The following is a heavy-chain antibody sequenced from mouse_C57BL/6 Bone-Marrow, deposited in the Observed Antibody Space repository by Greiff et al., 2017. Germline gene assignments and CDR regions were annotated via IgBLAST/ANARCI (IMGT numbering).Heavy chain of an antibody. J-gene: IGHJ4*01. CDR2: IDPSDSYT. V-gene: IGHV1-69*01. D-gene: IGHD1-1*01. CDR3: ARDGTTVVADYYARDY. Sequence: QVQLQQPGAELVMPGASVKLSCKASGYTFTSYWMHWVKQRPGQGLEWIGEIDPSDSYTNYNQKFKGKSTLTVDNSSSTAYMQLSSLTSEDSAVYYCARDGTTVVADYYARDYWGQGTSVTVSS. CDR1: GYTFTSYW.